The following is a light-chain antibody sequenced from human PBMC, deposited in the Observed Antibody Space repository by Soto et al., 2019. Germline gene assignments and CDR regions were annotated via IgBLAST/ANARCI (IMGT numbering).Light chain of an antibody. CDR3: QQYNIYS. V-gene: IGKV1-5*01. Sequence: DIKMNKSPSTLSGYVGDRVTITCRASQTISSWLAWYQQKPGKAPKVLIYHASNLQSGVPSRFSGSGSGTESTLTISSLQPDDFATYYVQQYNIYSFCQVAKVDI. CDR1: QTISSW. CDR2: HAS. J-gene: IGKJ1*01.